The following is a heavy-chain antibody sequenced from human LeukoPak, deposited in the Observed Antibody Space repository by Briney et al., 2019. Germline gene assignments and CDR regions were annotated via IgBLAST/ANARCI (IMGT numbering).Heavy chain of an antibody. D-gene: IGHD3-9*01. CDR2: ISGSGGAA. CDR1: GFTFSTYG. J-gene: IGHJ4*02. Sequence: PGGSLRLSCAASGFTFSTYGMSWVRQAPGKGLEWVSMISGSGGAAYYADSVKGRFTISRDNSKNTLYLQMNSLRAADTAVYYCADLISTCYYSDFWGQGTLVTVSS. CDR3: ADLISTCYYSDF. V-gene: IGHV3-23*01.